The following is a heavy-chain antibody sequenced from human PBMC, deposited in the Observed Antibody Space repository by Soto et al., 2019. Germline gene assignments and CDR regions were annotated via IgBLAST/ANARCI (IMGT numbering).Heavy chain of an antibody. CDR1: GFTFSSSA. V-gene: IGHV1-58*01. CDR2: IDVGSANA. Sequence: SVKVSCKTSGFTFSSSAVHWVRQARGHRLQWIGWIDVGSANANYAHMLQERVTISRDMSTSTAYMELSRLRSDDTAVYYCARGSCSGGSCYLDYWGQGTLVTVSS. D-gene: IGHD2-15*01. J-gene: IGHJ4*02. CDR3: ARGSCSGGSCYLDY.